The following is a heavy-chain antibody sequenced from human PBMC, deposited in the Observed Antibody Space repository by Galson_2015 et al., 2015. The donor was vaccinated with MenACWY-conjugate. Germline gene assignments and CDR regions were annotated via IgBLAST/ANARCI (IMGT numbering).Heavy chain of an antibody. V-gene: IGHV2-5*02. CDR2: IYWDDDK. CDR3: PHWGRAVAGGGDFDH. CDR1: GFSLSTSKVG. Sequence: LVKPTQTLTLTCTFSGFSLSTSKVGVAWIRQPPGKALEWLALIYWDDDKRYSPSLKSRLTITKGTSKNQVVLTMTNMDPVDTATYYCPHWGRAVAGGGDFDHWGQGTLVTVSS. J-gene: IGHJ4*02. D-gene: IGHD6-19*01.